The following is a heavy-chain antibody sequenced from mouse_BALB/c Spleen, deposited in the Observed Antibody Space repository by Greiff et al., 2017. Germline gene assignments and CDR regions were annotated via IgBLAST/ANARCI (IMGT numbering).Heavy chain of an antibody. J-gene: IGHJ2*01. V-gene: IGHV1S135*01. D-gene: IGHD2-3*01. CDR3: ARVIYDGLDY. CDR2: IDPFNGGT. CDR1: GYSFTSYY. Sequence: VQLKESGPELMKPGASVKISCKASGYSFTSYYMHWVKQSHGKSLEWIGYIDPFNGGTSYNQKFKGKATLTVDKSSSTAYMHLSSLTSEDSAVYYCARVIYDGLDYWGQGTTLTVSS.